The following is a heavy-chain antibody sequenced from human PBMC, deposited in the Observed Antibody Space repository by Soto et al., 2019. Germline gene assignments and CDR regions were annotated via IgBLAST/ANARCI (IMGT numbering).Heavy chain of an antibody. CDR3: ARRGYTYGNFDY. CDR1: GGSISGSSYY. Sequence: PSETLSLTCTVSGGSISGSSYYWGWIRQPPGKGLEWIGSISYSGSTYYNPSLNSRVTISVGTSKNQFSLKQSSVTAADTAVYYCARRGYTYGNFDYWGQGTLVTVSS. D-gene: IGHD5-18*01. CDR2: ISYSGST. J-gene: IGHJ4*02. V-gene: IGHV4-39*01.